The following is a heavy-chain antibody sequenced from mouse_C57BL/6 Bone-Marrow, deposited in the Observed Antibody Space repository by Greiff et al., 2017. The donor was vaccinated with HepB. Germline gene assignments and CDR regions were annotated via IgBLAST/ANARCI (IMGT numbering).Heavy chain of an antibody. CDR1: GYTFTDYY. D-gene: IGHD2-3*01. CDR2: INPNNGGT. J-gene: IGHJ4*01. Sequence: EVQLQQSGPVLVKPGASVKISCKASGYTFTDYYMNWVKQSHGKSLEWIGDINPNNGGTSYNQKFKGKATLTVDKSSSTAYMELRSLTSEDSAVYYCARPGRWLWGWGQGTSVTVSS. CDR3: ARPGRWLWG. V-gene: IGHV1-26*01.